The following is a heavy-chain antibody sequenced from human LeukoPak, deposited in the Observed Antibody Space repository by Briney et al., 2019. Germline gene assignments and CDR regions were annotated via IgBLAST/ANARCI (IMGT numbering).Heavy chain of an antibody. J-gene: IGHJ4*02. CDR3: ARARQQLVFDY. CDR2: IYYSGST. V-gene: IGHV4-59*01. CDR1: GGSISSYY. Sequence: SETLSLTCTVSGGSISSYYWSWIRQPPGRGLEWIGYIYYSGSTNYNPSLKSRVTISVDTSKNQFSLKLSSVTAADTAVYYCARARQQLVFDYWGQGTLVTVSS. D-gene: IGHD6-13*01.